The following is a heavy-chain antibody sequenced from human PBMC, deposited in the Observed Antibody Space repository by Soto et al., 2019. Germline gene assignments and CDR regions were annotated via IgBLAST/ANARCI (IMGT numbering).Heavy chain of an antibody. V-gene: IGHV1-2*04. J-gene: IGHJ4*02. CDR3: ARGVRYSCDQQLVIDY. D-gene: IGHD5-18*01. CDR1: GYTFTGYY. Sequence: GASVKVSCKASGYTFTGYYMHWVRQAPGQGLEWMGWINPNSGGTNYAQKFQGWVTMTRDTSISTAYMELSRLRSDDTAVYYCARGVRYSCDQQLVIDYWGQGTLVTVSS. CDR2: INPNSGGT.